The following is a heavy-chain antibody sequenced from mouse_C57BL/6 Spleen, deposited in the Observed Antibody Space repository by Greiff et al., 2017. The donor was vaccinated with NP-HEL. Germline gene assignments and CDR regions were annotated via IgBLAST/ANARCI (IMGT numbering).Heavy chain of an antibody. D-gene: IGHD2-4*01. Sequence: QVQLQQSGPELVKPGASVKISCKASGYAFSSSWMNWVKQRPGKGLEWIGRIYPGDGDTNDNGKFKGKATLTADKSSSTAYMQLSSLTSEDSAVYFCARFDYDGGSFAYWGQGTLVTVSA. CDR2: IYPGDGDT. J-gene: IGHJ3*01. CDR1: GYAFSSSW. V-gene: IGHV1-82*01. CDR3: ARFDYDGGSFAY.